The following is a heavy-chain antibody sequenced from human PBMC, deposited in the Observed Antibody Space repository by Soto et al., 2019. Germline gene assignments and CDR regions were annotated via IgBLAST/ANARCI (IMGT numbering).Heavy chain of an antibody. J-gene: IGHJ4*02. CDR3: VSGCSSGCYGDGAGY. CDR2: IDSDGSST. D-gene: IGHD6-25*01. Sequence: EVQLVESGGFLVQPGGSLRLSCAASGFTFSNYWMHWVRQAPGKGLVWVSRIDSDGSSTTYADSVKGRFTISRDNAKNTLYLQMNRLGAEDTAVYYFVSGCSSGCYGDGAGYWGQGTLVTVTS. V-gene: IGHV3-74*01. CDR1: GFTFSNYW.